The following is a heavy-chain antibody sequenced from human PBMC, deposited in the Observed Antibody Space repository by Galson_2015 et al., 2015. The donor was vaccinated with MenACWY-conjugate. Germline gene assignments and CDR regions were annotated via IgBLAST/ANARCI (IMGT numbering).Heavy chain of an antibody. CDR1: GDSFNTYR. Sequence: SVKVSCKASGDSFNTYRFNWIRQAPGQGPEWLGGIIPVFHTADYAQRFQGRLTFTADESTSTVYMELSSLRSDDTAIYYCARPGGDYEQRTFFDYWGQGTLVTVSS. J-gene: IGHJ4*02. V-gene: IGHV1-69*13. D-gene: IGHD4-17*01. CDR2: IIPVFHTA. CDR3: ARPGGDYEQRTFFDY.